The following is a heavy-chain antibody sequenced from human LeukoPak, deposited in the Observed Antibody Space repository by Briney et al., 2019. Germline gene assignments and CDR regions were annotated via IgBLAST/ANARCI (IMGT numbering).Heavy chain of an antibody. D-gene: IGHD2-2*01. CDR2: INHNGST. Sequence: SETLSLTCAVYGESFHMFYWSWIRQPPGKGLQWIGAINHNGSTNYHPSLKSRVTISVDTFKNQFSLKLSSVTAADTAGYYCAIQRGYCSSISCYAWFDPWGQGTLVTVSS. CDR1: GESFHMFY. CDR3: AIQRGYCSSISCYAWFDP. V-gene: IGHV4-34*01. J-gene: IGHJ5*02.